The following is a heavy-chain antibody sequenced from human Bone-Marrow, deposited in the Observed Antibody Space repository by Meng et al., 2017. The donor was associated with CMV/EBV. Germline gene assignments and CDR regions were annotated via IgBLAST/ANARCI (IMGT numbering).Heavy chain of an antibody. V-gene: IGHV3-30*02. CDR1: GFTFSSYG. CDR2: IRYDGSNK. D-gene: IGHD1-14*01. CDR3: VKGNPHHAY. J-gene: IGHJ4*02. Sequence: GESLKISCAASGFTFSSYGMHWVRQAPGKGLEWVAFIRYDGSNKYYADSVKGRFTISRDNSKNTLYLQMHSLRAEDTAVYYCVKGNPHHAYWGQGTLVTVSS.